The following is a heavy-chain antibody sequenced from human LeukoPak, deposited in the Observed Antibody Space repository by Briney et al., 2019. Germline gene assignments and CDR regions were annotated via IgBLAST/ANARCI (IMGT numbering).Heavy chain of an antibody. CDR1: GGSISSYY. Sequence: SETLSLTCTVSGGSISSYYWSWIRQPPGKGLEWIGCIYYSGSTNYKPSLKSRVTISVDTSKNQFSLKLSSVTAADTAVYYCARGGYYGSGNDFRFDPWGQGTLVTVSS. CDR2: IYYSGST. CDR3: ARGGYYGSGNDFRFDP. J-gene: IGHJ5*02. V-gene: IGHV4-59*01. D-gene: IGHD3-10*01.